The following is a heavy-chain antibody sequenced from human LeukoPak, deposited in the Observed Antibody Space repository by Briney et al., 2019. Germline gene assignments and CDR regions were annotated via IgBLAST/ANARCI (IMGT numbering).Heavy chain of an antibody. CDR3: ARIRRASSGSYYYFDY. CDR2: INPNSGGT. Sequence: GGSVKVSCKASGYTFTGYYMHWVRQAPGQGLEWMGWINPNSGGTNYARKFQGRVTMTRDTSISTAYMELSRLRSDDTAVYYCARIRRASSGSYYYFDYWGQGTLVTVSS. CDR1: GYTFTGYY. D-gene: IGHD1-26*01. V-gene: IGHV1-2*02. J-gene: IGHJ4*02.